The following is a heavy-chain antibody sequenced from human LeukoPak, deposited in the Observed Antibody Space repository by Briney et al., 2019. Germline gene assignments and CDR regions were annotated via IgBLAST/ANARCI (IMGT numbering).Heavy chain of an antibody. V-gene: IGHV3-23*01. CDR2: ISGSGGST. J-gene: IGHJ4*02. D-gene: IGHD3-22*01. CDR1: GFTFSSYA. Sequence: GSLRLSCAASGFTFSSYAMSWVRQAPGKGLEWVSAISGSGGSTYYADSVKGRFTISRDNSKNTLYLQMNSLRAEDTAVYYCAKDQRMAYDSSGYYDYFDYWGQGTLVTVSS. CDR3: AKDQRMAYDSSGYYDYFDY.